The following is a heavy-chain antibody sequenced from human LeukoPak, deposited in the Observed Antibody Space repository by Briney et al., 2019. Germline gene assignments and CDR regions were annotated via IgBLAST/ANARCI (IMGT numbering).Heavy chain of an antibody. V-gene: IGHV3-7*02. CDR2: IKQDGSEE. CDR3: ANGRSTSFDY. CDR1: GFTFSNCW. D-gene: IGHD2-8*01. J-gene: IGHJ4*02. Sequence: PGESLRLSCTASGFTFSNCWMSWVRQPPGKGLEWVAIIKQDGSEEHYVDSVKGRFTISRDNTKNTLYLQMNSLRVEDTAVYYCANGRSTSFDYWGRGTLATVSS.